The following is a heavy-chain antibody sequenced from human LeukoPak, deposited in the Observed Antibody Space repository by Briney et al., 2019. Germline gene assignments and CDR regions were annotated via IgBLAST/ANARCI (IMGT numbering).Heavy chain of an antibody. CDR2: INPNSGGT. V-gene: IGHV1-2*02. CDR3: ARVVVRDANNYKDY. Sequence: ASVKVSCKASGYTFTGYYMHWVRQATGQGLEWMGWINPNSGGTNYAQKFQGRVTMTRDTSISTAYLDLSRLRSDDTAVYYCARVVVRDANNYKDYWGQGTLVTVSS. D-gene: IGHD5-24*01. J-gene: IGHJ4*02. CDR1: GYTFTGYY.